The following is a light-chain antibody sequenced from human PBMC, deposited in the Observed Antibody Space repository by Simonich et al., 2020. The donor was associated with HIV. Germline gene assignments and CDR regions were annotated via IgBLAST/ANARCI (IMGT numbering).Light chain of an antibody. CDR1: QSVFYSSNNKNY. J-gene: IGKJ2*01. CDR2: WAS. CDR3: QQYYSAPQT. V-gene: IGKV4-1*01. Sequence: DIVMTQSPDSLAVSLGERATINCTSSQSVFYSSNNKNYFAWYQQKPGQTPKLLIYWASTRESGVPDRFSGSGSGTDFTLTISSLQAEDVAVYYCQQYYSAPQTFGQGTKLDIK.